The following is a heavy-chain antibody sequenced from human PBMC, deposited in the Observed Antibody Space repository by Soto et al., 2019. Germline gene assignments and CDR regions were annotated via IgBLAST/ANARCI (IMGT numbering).Heavy chain of an antibody. J-gene: IGHJ4*02. CDR1: GFTFGSYW. Sequence: EVQLVESGGGLVQPGGSLRLSCAVSGFTFGSYWMSWVRQAPGKGLEWVASIKQDGSEKNYVDSVKGRFTISRDNAKNSLYLQMNSLRGEDTAVYYCGRHRVGTIFLDYWGQGTLVTVSS. CDR2: IKQDGSEK. CDR3: GRHRVGTIFLDY. D-gene: IGHD3-3*01. V-gene: IGHV3-7*01.